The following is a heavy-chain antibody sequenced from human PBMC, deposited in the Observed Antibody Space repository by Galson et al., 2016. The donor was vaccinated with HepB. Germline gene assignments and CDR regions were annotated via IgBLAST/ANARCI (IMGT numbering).Heavy chain of an antibody. V-gene: IGHV4-39*07. CDR1: GGSISSSSYY. CDR3: ARDPSVEYSSSSPNSGQDNWFDP. D-gene: IGHD6-6*01. Sequence: SETLSLTCTVSGGSISSSSYYWGWIRQPPGKGLEWIGSMYYSGSTYYNPSLKSRVTISLDTSKNQFSLKLSSVTAADTAVYYCARDPSVEYSSSSPNSGQDNWFDPWGQGTLVTVSS. CDR2: MYYSGST. J-gene: IGHJ5*02.